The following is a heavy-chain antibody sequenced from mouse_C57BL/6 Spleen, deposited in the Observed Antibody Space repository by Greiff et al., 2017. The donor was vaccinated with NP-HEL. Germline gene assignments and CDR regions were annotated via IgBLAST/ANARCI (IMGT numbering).Heavy chain of an antibody. J-gene: IGHJ3*01. Sequence: EVQLVESGGGLVQPGGSLSLSCAASGFTFTDYYMSWVRQPPGKALEWLGFIRNKANGYTTEYSASVKGRFTISRDNSQSILYLHMNALSAEDSATYYCARSADGPWFAYWGQGTLVTVSA. D-gene: IGHD1-2*01. V-gene: IGHV7-3*01. CDR2: IRNKANGYTT. CDR1: GFTFTDYY. CDR3: ARSADGPWFAY.